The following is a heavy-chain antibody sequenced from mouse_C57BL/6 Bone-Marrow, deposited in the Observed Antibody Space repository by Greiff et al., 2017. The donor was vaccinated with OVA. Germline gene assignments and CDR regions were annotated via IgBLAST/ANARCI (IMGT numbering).Heavy chain of an antibody. V-gene: IGHV1-74*01. Sequence: VQLQQPGAELVKPGASVKVSCKASGYTFTSYWMHWVKQRPGQGLEWIGRIHPSDSDTNYNQKFKGKATLTVDKSSSTAHMQLSSLTSEDSAVYYCAIPYYGTWFAYWGQGTLVTVSA. CDR3: AIPYYGTWFAY. CDR2: IHPSDSDT. D-gene: IGHD2-10*01. CDR1: GYTFTSYW. J-gene: IGHJ3*01.